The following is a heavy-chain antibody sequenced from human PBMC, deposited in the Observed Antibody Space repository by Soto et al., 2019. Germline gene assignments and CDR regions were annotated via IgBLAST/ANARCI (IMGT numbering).Heavy chain of an antibody. CDR2: IFWNDER. D-gene: IGHD2-15*01. Sequence: QVTLKESGPVLVKPTETLTLTCSVSGFSLSKARMGVSWIRQPPGKALEWLAHIFWNDERSYNTSLKSRLTTSXAXSXRQGVLTMTNVDPVDTGTYFCARALREGLPIYYFDSWGQGTLVTVSS. CDR3: ARALREGLPIYYFDS. J-gene: IGHJ4*02. CDR1: GFSLSKARMG. V-gene: IGHV2-26*01.